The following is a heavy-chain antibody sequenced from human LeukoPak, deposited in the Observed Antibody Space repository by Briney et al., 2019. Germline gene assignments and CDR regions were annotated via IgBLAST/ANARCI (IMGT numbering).Heavy chain of an antibody. CDR3: ARDQSHRDPVAFDI. D-gene: IGHD3-10*01. V-gene: IGHV3-21*01. Sequence: GGSLRLSCAASEFTFSTYSMNWVRQAPGKGLEWVSTISSTSSYIYYADSVKGRFTISRDNAKNSLDLQVNSLRAEDTAVYYCARDQSHRDPVAFDIWGQGTMVTVSS. CDR2: ISSTSSYI. CDR1: EFTFSTYS. J-gene: IGHJ3*02.